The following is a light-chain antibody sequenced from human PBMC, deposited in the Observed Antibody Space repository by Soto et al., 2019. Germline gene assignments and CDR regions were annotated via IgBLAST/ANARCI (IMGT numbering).Light chain of an antibody. CDR2: EGG. CDR3: CSYVRSGAWV. CDR1: SSDVGSYNL. V-gene: IGLV2-23*01. J-gene: IGLJ3*02. Sequence: QSVLTQPASVSGSPGQSITISCTGTSSDVGSYNLVSWYQQHPGKAPKVMIYEGGKRPSGVSNRFSGSKSGNTASLTISGLQADDEADYYCCSYVRSGAWVFGGGTQLTVL.